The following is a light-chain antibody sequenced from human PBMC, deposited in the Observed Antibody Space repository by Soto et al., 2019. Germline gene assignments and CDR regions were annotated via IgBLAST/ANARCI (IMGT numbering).Light chain of an antibody. J-gene: IGKJ5*01. CDR1: QSITSSF. Sequence: PREIASLSCVASQSITSSFLAWYQQKPGQAPRLLIYGASSRATGIPDRFSGTGSETDFTLTINRLEPEDFAVYYCQQYENSPITFGQGTRLE. V-gene: IGKV3-20*01. CDR3: QQYENSPIT. CDR2: GAS.